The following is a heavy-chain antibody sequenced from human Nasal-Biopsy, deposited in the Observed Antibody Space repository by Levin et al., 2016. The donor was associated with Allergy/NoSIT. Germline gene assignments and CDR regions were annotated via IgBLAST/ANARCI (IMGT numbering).Heavy chain of an antibody. CDR2: ISYSGDT. V-gene: IGHV4-39*01. Sequence: SETLSLTCSVSGGSITSSHYYWGWVRQSPGKGLEWLGSISYSGDTYYNPSLRSRVTISADASKNQFSLRLSSVTAADTAVYYCARQKHDYVPNWFDPWGQGTLVTVSS. J-gene: IGHJ5*02. D-gene: IGHD4/OR15-4a*01. CDR1: GGSITSSHYY. CDR3: ARQKHDYVPNWFDP.